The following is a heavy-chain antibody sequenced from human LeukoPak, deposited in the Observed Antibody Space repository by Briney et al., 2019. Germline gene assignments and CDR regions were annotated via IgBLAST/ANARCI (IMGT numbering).Heavy chain of an antibody. J-gene: IGHJ4*02. V-gene: IGHV4-39*07. CDR2: IYYSGST. CDR1: GGSISGSSYY. CDR3: ARARMYYDYVWGSYRPYYFDY. D-gene: IGHD3-16*02. Sequence: PSETLSLTCTVSGGSISGSSYYWGWIRQPPGKGLEWIGSIYYSGSTYYNPSLKSRVTISVDTSKNQFSLKLSSVTAADTAVYYCARARMYYDYVWGSYRPYYFDYWGQGTLVTVSS.